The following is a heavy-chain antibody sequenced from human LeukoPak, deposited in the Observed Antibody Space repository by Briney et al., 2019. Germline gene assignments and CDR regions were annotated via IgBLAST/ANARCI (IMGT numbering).Heavy chain of an antibody. CDR2: IYGSGTI. D-gene: IGHD3-10*01. V-gene: IGHV4-4*07. J-gene: IGHJ5*02. CDR3: ARDSGTTGEVKFDP. Sequence: SETLSLTCTVSGGSISRSYWSWMRQPAGKGPEWIGRIYGSGTITYNPSLEGRVTMSVDTSKNQFSLKLRSVTAADTAVYYCARDSGTTGEVKFDPWGQGILVTVSS. CDR1: GGSISRSY.